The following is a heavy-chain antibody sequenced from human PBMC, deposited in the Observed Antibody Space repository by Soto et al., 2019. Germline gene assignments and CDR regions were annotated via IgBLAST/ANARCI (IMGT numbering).Heavy chain of an antibody. V-gene: IGHV4-39*01. J-gene: IGHJ4*02. CDR2: IYYSGST. CDR1: GDSINSDKYS. CDR3: ARHSGGYSGYDFGECYFDY. Sequence: PSETLSLTCSVSGDSINSDKYSWGWIRQPPGKGLEWIGSIYYSGSTYYNPSLKSRVTISVDTSKNQFSLKLSSVTAADTAVYYCARHSGGYSGYDFGECYFDYWGQGTLVTVSS. D-gene: IGHD5-12*01.